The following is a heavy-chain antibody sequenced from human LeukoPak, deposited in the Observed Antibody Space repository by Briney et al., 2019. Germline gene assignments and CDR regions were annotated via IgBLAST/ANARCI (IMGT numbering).Heavy chain of an antibody. Sequence: PSETLSLTCTVSGGSISSGGYYWSWIRQHPGKGLEWIGYIYYSGSTYYNPSLKSRVTISVDTSKNQFSLKLSSVTAADTAVYYCAREGGYSGYDCHFDYWGQGTLVTVSS. V-gene: IGHV4-31*03. CDR2: IYYSGST. CDR3: AREGGYSGYDCHFDY. D-gene: IGHD5-12*01. J-gene: IGHJ4*02. CDR1: GGSISSGGYY.